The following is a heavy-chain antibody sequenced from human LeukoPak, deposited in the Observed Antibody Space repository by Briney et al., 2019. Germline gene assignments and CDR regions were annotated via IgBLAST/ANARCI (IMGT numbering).Heavy chain of an antibody. D-gene: IGHD1-26*01. CDR1: GFTFRSYA. V-gene: IGHV3-23*01. CDR2: ISVSGGST. CDR3: AKVGPFLGIVGADY. Sequence: GGSLRLSCAASGFTFRSYAMSWVRQAPGKGLVWVSGISVSGGSTYYADSVKGRFTISRDNSKNTLYLQMNSLRAEDTAVYYCAKVGPFLGIVGADYRGQGTLVTVSS. J-gene: IGHJ4*02.